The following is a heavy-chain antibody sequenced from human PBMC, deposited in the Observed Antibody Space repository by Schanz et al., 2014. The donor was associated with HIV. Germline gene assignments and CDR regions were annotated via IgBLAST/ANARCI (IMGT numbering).Heavy chain of an antibody. V-gene: IGHV1-69*01. CDR2: IIPMSRTT. J-gene: IGHJ5*02. D-gene: IGHD4-4*01. CDR1: GGTFSSYA. Sequence: QVPLVQSGAEVKNPGSSVKVSCKASGGTFSSYAVSWVRQAPGQGLEWMGAIIPMSRTTNYAQTFQGRLTITADESSNTAYLELSSLRSEDTAVYYCAREKTTLNWFDPWGQGTLVTVSS. CDR3: AREKTTLNWFDP.